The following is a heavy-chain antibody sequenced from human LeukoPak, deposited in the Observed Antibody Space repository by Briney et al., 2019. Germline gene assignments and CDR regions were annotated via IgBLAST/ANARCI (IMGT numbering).Heavy chain of an antibody. J-gene: IGHJ4*02. CDR2: ISGSGGST. CDR1: GFTFSSYA. CDR3: AKLVETSRSTSWGYFDY. Sequence: GGSLRLSCAASGFTFSSYAMSWVRQAPGKGLEWVSAISGSGGSTYYADSVKGRFTISRDNSKNTLYLQMNSLRAEDTAVYYCAKLVETSRSTSWGYFDYWGQGTLVTVSS. D-gene: IGHD2-2*01. V-gene: IGHV3-23*01.